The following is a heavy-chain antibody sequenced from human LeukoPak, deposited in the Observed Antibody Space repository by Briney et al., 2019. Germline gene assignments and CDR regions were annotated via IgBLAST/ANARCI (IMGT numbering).Heavy chain of an antibody. Sequence: GRSLRLSCTASGFTFGDYAMNWVRQAPGKGLEWVGFIRSKTYGGTTEYAASVKGRFTISRDDSKSIAYLQMNSLKTEDTAVYYCTTYLGVMDLSYLQYWGQGTLVTVRS. D-gene: IGHD3-10*01. J-gene: IGHJ4*02. CDR2: IRSKTYGGTT. V-gene: IGHV3-49*04. CDR3: TTYLGVMDLSYLQY. CDR1: GFTFGDYA.